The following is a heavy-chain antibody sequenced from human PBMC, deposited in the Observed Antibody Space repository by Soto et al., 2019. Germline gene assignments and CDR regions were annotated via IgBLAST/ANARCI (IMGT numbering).Heavy chain of an antibody. CDR3: ARERRWEPLLY. V-gene: IGHV1-18*01. Sequence: QVQLVQSGPEVKKPGASVKVSCKGSGYTFSNYGVPWVRQAPGQGLERLGWVSAYNRNTDYAQKFEDRATMTIDTSTNTANWELRGLTPDDTAGYYCARERRWEPLLYWGQGT. CDR2: VSAYNRNT. D-gene: IGHD1-26*01. CDR1: GYTFSNYG. J-gene: IGHJ4*02.